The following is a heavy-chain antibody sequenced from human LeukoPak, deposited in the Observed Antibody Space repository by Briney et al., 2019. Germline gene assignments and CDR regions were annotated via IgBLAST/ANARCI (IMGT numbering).Heavy chain of an antibody. Sequence: GASVKVSCKASGYTFTCYYMHWVRHAPGQGLEWMGWINPNSGGTNYAQKFQGRVTMTRDTSISTAYMELSRLRSDDTAVYYCARERSASVDYYDRLEADYWGQGTLVTVSS. V-gene: IGHV1-2*02. J-gene: IGHJ4*02. CDR2: INPNSGGT. D-gene: IGHD3-22*01. CDR1: GYTFTCYY. CDR3: ARERSASVDYYDRLEADY.